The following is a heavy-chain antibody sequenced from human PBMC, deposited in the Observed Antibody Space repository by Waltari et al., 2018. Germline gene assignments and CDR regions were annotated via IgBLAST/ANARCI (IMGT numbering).Heavy chain of an antibody. D-gene: IGHD2-15*01. Sequence: EVQLMESAGVGVQPGGSLRLSCAASGFTFAHYAMHWVRHAPGKGLEWVSLISWDGGSTYYADSVKGRFTISRDNGKNSLYLQMNSLRAEDTALYYCAKDYCSGGSCYCFDYWGQGTLVTVSS. CDR2: ISWDGGST. V-gene: IGHV3-43D*03. J-gene: IGHJ4*02. CDR1: GFTFAHYA. CDR3: AKDYCSGGSCYCFDY.